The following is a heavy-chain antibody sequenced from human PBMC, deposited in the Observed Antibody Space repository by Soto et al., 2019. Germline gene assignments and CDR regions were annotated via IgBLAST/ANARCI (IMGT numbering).Heavy chain of an antibody. V-gene: IGHV3-33*01. CDR1: GFTFSSYG. CDR2: IWYDGSNK. D-gene: IGHD3-9*01. Sequence: QVQLVESGGGVVQPGRSLRLSCAASGFTFSSYGMHWVRQAPGKGLEWVAVIWYDGSNKYYADSVKGRFTISRDNSKNTLYLQMNSLRAEDTAVDYCARDSPPPSDYDILTGPPLYYYYGMDVWGQGTTVTVSS. CDR3: ARDSPPPSDYDILTGPPLYYYYGMDV. J-gene: IGHJ6*02.